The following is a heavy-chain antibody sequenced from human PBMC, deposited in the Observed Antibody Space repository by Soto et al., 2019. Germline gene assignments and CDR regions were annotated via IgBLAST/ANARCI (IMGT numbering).Heavy chain of an antibody. V-gene: IGHV4-31*03. Sequence: KSSETLSLTCTVSGGSISSGGYYWSWIRQHPGKGLEWIGYIYYSGSTYYNPSLKSRVTISVDTSKNQFSLKLSSVTAADTAVYYCATPSRPDSSGYYRLGGGYYYYGMDVWGQGTTVTVSS. CDR1: GGSISSGGYY. CDR3: ATPSRPDSSGYYRLGGGYYYYGMDV. D-gene: IGHD3-22*01. CDR2: IYYSGST. J-gene: IGHJ6*02.